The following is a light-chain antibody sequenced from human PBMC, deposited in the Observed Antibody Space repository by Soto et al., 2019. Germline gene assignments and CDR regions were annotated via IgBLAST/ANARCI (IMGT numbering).Light chain of an antibody. CDR3: CSYAGSYTLYV. V-gene: IGLV2-11*01. J-gene: IGLJ1*01. Sequence: QSALTQPRSVSGSPGQSVTISCTGTSSDVGGYNFVSWYQHHPGKAPKLIIYDVSKRPSGVPDRFSGSKSGNTASLTISGLQAEDEADYYCCSYAGSYTLYVFGAGTKVIV. CDR1: SSDVGGYNF. CDR2: DVS.